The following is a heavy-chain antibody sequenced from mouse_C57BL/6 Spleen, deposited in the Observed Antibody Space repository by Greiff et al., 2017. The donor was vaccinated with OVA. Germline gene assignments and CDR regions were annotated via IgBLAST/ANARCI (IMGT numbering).Heavy chain of an antibody. CDR1: GYTFTDYY. V-gene: IGHV1-75*01. J-gene: IGHJ4*01. Sequence: QVQLQQSGPELVKPGASVKISCKASGYTFTDYYINWVKQKPGQGLEWIGWIFPGSGSTYYNEKFKGQATLTVDKSSSTAYMLLSSLTSEDSAVYFCARGSGYKEKAMDYWGQGTSVTVSS. CDR3: ARGSGYKEKAMDY. CDR2: IFPGSGST. D-gene: IGHD3-2*02.